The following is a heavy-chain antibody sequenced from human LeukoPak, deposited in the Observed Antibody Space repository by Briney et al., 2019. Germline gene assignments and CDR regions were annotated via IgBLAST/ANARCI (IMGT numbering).Heavy chain of an antibody. D-gene: IGHD3-22*01. J-gene: IGHJ4*02. CDR2: IGTSDSST. Sequence: GGSLRLSCAASGFTFSSYAMSGVRQAPGKGLQWVSVIGTSDSSTYYADSVKGRFTISRDNSKNTLYLQMNSLRAEDTAVYYCAKSKDRSGYAYFDYWGQGTLVTVSS. CDR3: AKSKDRSGYAYFDY. CDR1: GFTFSSYA. V-gene: IGHV3-23*01.